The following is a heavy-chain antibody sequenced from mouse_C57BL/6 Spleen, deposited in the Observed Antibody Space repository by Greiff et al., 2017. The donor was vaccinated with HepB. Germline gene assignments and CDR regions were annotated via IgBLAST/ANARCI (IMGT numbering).Heavy chain of an antibody. D-gene: IGHD1-1*01. Sequence: VQLQQSGPVLVKPGASVKMSCKASGYTFTDYYMNWVKQSHGKSLELIGVINPYNGGTSYNQKFKGKATLTVDKSSSTAYMELNSLTSEDSAVYYCARRDYYGSSPFAYWGQGTLVTVSA. CDR3: ARRDYYGSSPFAY. J-gene: IGHJ3*01. V-gene: IGHV1-19*01. CDR2: INPYNGGT. CDR1: GYTFTDYY.